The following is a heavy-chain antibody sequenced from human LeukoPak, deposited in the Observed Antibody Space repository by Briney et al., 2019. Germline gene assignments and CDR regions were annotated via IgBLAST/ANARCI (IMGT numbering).Heavy chain of an antibody. D-gene: IGHD3-22*01. CDR2: IYRRGST. CDR1: GGSISSSSYY. Sequence: PSETLSLTCAVSGGSISSSSYYWGWIRQPPGKGLEWIGNIYRRGSTHYNPSLKSRVTISMDTSKNQFSLKLSSVTAADTAVYYCARDVRNYYDSSGYYLFDYWGQGTLVTVSS. V-gene: IGHV4-39*07. J-gene: IGHJ4*02. CDR3: ARDVRNYYDSSGYYLFDY.